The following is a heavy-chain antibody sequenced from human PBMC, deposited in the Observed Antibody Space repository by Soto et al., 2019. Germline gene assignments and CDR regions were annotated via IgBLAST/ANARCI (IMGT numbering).Heavy chain of an antibody. V-gene: IGHV4-59*01. CDR1: GGSISNYY. J-gene: IGHJ4*02. Sequence: ETLSLTCTVSGGSISNYYWNWIRQSPGKGLEWIGYIYSSGSTHYNPSLQNRVTISIDTSKNQVSLKVNSVTAADTAVYYCARDHPHSYGVYYFDYWGQGTLVTVSS. CDR2: IYSSGST. D-gene: IGHD5-18*01. CDR3: ARDHPHSYGVYYFDY.